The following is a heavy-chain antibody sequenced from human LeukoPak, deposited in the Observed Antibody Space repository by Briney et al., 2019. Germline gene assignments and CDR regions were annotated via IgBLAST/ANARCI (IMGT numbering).Heavy chain of an antibody. J-gene: IGHJ3*01. Sequence: ASVRVSCKASGYSFSDFHIHLVRQAPGQGLEWMGWINPKSGATTYAERFRGRVTMTRDTSLNTVYLELASLYSDDTAVFYCARDYSDGPNRRDAFDLWGQGTTLIVSS. V-gene: IGHV1-2*02. CDR1: GYSFSDFH. CDR2: INPKSGAT. D-gene: IGHD4/OR15-4a*01. CDR3: ARDYSDGPNRRDAFDL.